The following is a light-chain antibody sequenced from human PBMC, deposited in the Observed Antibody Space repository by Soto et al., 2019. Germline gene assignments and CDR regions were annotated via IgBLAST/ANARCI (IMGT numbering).Light chain of an antibody. CDR3: QQYSTSPWT. CDR1: QSVRSNY. V-gene: IGKV3-20*01. Sequence: EIVLTQSPGTLNLSPGERATLSCRASQSVRSNYLAWYQQGPGQAPRLLIFAASSRATGIPDRFSGSGSGTDVTLTISRLEPEDFAVYYCQQYSTSPWTFGQGTKVDIK. J-gene: IGKJ1*01. CDR2: AAS.